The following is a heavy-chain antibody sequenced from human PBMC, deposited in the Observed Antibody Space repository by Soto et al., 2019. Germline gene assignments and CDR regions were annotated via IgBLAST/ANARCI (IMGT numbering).Heavy chain of an antibody. V-gene: IGHV4-34*01. J-gene: IGHJ4*02. Sequence: SETLSLTCAVYGGSFSGYYWTWIRQPPGTGLEWIGEINHSGSTNYNPSLKSRVTISVDTSKNQFSLKLTSVTAADTAVYYCAREDVLRYFDWYFDYWGQGTLVTVSS. CDR2: INHSGST. CDR3: AREDVLRYFDWYFDY. CDR1: GGSFSGYY. D-gene: IGHD3-9*01.